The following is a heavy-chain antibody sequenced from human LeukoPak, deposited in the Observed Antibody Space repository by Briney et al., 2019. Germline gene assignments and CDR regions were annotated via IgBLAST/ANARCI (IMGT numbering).Heavy chain of an antibody. D-gene: IGHD3-3*01. CDR2: ITWNGGIT. V-gene: IGHV3-20*04. CDR3: ARRVIGDYYFDY. J-gene: IGHJ4*02. Sequence: PAGSLRLSCAASGFTFDDYAMSWVRQVAGKGLEWVSGITWNGGITGYADSVKGRFTISRDNAKNSLYLQMNSLRAEDTALYYCARRVIGDYYFDYWGRGTLVTVSS. CDR1: GFTFDDYA.